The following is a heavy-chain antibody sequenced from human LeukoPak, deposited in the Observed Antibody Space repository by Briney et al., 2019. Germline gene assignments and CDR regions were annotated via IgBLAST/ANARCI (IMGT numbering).Heavy chain of an antibody. D-gene: IGHD3-22*01. J-gene: IGHJ3*02. CDR2: IYYTGSM. V-gene: IGHV4-39*01. Sequence: SETLSLTCTVSGGSLSSSNYYWGWIRQPPGKGLAWIGTIYYTGSMFYSPSLKSRVTVSVDTSKNQFSLKLSSVTAADTALYYCARQTRYYDTSGTLGAFDIWGQGTLVTVSS. CDR3: ARQTRYYDTSGTLGAFDI. CDR1: GGSLSSSNYY.